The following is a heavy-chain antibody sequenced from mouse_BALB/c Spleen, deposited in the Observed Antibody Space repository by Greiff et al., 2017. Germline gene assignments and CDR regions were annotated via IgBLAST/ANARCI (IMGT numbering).Heavy chain of an antibody. V-gene: IGHV1S22*01. CDR3: TRERYDGYAMDY. CDR1: GYTFTSYW. Sequence: LQQPGSELVRPGASVKLSCKASGYTFTSYWVHWVKQRPGQGLEWIGNIYPGGGSTNYDEKFKSKATLTVDASSSTAYMQLSSLTSEDSAVYYCTRERYDGYAMDYWGQGTSVTVSS. CDR2: IYPGGGST. J-gene: IGHJ4*01. D-gene: IGHD2-14*01.